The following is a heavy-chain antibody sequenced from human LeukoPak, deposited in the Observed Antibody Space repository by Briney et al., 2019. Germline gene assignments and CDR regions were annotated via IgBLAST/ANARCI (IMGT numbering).Heavy chain of an antibody. J-gene: IGHJ4*02. D-gene: IGHD3-16*02. CDR3: ARTGMITFGGVIAKNDY. V-gene: IGHV4-34*01. CDR2: INHSGST. CDR1: GGSFSGYY. Sequence: PSETLSLTCAVYGGSFSGYYWSWIRQPPGKGLEWIGEINHSGSTNYNPSLKSRVTISVDTSKNQFPLKLSSVTAADTAVYYCARTGMITFGGVIAKNDYWGQGTLVTVSS.